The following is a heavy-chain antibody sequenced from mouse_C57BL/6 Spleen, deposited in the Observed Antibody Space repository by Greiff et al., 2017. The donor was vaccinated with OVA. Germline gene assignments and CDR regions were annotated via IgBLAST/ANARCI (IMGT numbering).Heavy chain of an antibody. J-gene: IGHJ4*01. D-gene: IGHD2-3*01. Sequence: EVQLVESGGGLVQPGGSLSLSCAASGFTFTDYYMSWVRQPPGKALEWLGFIRNKANGYTTEYSASVKGRFTISRDTSQSILYLQMNALRAEDSATYYCAIHDASYDGYYLYAMDYWGQGTSVTVSS. V-gene: IGHV7-3*01. CDR2: IRNKANGYTT. CDR3: AIHDASYDGYYLYAMDY. CDR1: GFTFTDYY.